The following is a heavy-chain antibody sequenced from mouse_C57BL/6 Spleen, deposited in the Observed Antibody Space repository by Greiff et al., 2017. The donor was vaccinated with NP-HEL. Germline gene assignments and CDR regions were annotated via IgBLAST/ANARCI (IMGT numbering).Heavy chain of an antibody. CDR1: GYTFTSYW. Sequence: QVQLQQPGAELVKPGASVKLSCKASGYTFTSYWMQWVKQRPGQGLEWIGEIDPSDSYTNYHQKFKGKATLTVDTSSSTAYMQLSSLTSEDSAVYYCARKDWDVDYWGQGTTLPVSS. CDR3: ARKDWDVDY. V-gene: IGHV1-50*01. J-gene: IGHJ2*01. D-gene: IGHD4-1*01. CDR2: IDPSDSYT.